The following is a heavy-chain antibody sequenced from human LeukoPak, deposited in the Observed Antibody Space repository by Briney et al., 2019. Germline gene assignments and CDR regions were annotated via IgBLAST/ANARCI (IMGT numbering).Heavy chain of an antibody. V-gene: IGHV3-23*01. J-gene: IGHJ4*02. CDR1: GFTFSNYA. Sequence: TGGSLRLSCAASGFTFSNYAMSWVRQAPGKGLEWVSTITSSGASTDYADSVKGRFTISRDNSKDILYLQMNSLRVEDTAVYYCAKGGPVVASAFDYWGRGTLVTVSS. D-gene: IGHD2-15*01. CDR3: AKGGPVVASAFDY. CDR2: ITSSGAST.